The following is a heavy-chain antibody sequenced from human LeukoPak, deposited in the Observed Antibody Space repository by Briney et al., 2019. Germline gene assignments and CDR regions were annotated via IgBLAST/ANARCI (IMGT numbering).Heavy chain of an antibody. J-gene: IGHJ4*02. CDR3: ARRGWDRYDGGPFDY. D-gene: IGHD5-12*01. CDR2: IYTSGST. V-gene: IGHV4-4*09. CDR1: GGSISSYY. Sequence: SETLSLTRTVSGGSISSYYWSWVRQPPGKGLEWIGYIYTSGSTNYNPSLKSRVTISVDTSKNQFSLKLSSVTAADTAVYYCARRGWDRYDGGPFDYWGQRALATDSS.